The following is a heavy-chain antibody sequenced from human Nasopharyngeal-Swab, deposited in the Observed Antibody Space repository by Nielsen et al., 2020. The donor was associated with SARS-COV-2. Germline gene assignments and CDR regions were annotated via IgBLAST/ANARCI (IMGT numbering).Heavy chain of an antibody. Sequence: GESLKISCAASGFTFSSYGMHWVRQAPGKGLEWVAVISYDGSNKYYADSVKGRFTISRDNSKNTLYLQMNSLRAEDTAVYYCAKARRGYCSSTSCSISIDPWGQGTRVTVSS. J-gene: IGHJ5*02. D-gene: IGHD2-2*01. V-gene: IGHV3-30*18. CDR2: ISYDGSNK. CDR1: GFTFSSYG. CDR3: AKARRGYCSSTSCSISIDP.